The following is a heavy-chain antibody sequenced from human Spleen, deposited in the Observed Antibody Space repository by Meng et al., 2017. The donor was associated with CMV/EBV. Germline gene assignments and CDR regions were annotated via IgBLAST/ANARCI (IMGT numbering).Heavy chain of an antibody. V-gene: IGHV3-30-3*01. CDR3: ATSRFHGDFTDAVNI. CDR1: GFTLNSYT. Sequence: SGFTLNSYTVPWVRQAPGKGLEWMAVISYDGSYKYYGDSVKGRFTVSRDNSKRSVYLQMNSLRPEDTAVYYCATSRFHGDFTDAVNIWGQGTLVTVSS. J-gene: IGHJ3*02. CDR2: ISYDGSYK. D-gene: IGHD4-17*01.